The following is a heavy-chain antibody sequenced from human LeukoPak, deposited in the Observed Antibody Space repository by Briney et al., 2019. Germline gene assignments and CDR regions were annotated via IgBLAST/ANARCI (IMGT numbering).Heavy chain of an antibody. CDR3: AKDSYYYDSSAPLREVDY. Sequence: PGGSLRLSYAASGFTFSSYAMSWVLQAPGKGLEWVSAISGSGGSTYYADSVKGRFTISRDNSKNTLYLQMNSLRAEDTAVYYCAKDSYYYDSSAPLREVDYWGQGTLVTVSS. D-gene: IGHD3-22*01. J-gene: IGHJ4*02. CDR2: ISGSGGST. V-gene: IGHV3-23*01. CDR1: GFTFSSYA.